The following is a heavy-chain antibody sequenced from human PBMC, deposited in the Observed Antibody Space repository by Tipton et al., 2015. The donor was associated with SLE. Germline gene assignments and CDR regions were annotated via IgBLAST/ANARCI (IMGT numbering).Heavy chain of an antibody. CDR2: IYYSGST. CDR3: ARGVGATGFDY. CDR1: GGSFSGYY. D-gene: IGHD1-26*01. V-gene: IGHV4-59*01. J-gene: IGHJ4*02. Sequence: TLSLTCAVYGGSFSGYYWSWIRQPPGKGLEWIGYIYYSGSTNYNPSLKSRVTISVDTSKNQFSLKLSSVTAADTAVYYCARGVGATGFDYWGQGTLVTVSS.